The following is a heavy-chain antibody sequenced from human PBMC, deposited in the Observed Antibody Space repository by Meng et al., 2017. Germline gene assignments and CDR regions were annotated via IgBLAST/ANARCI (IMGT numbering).Heavy chain of an antibody. V-gene: IGHV7-4-1*02. CDR2: IDTKTGNP. J-gene: IGHJ4*02. CDR3: TRDGYSDCSRTSCFDS. D-gene: IGHD2-2*01. CDR1: GYTLTSYA. Sequence: QVLLVQSESELRKPGASVKVSCKASGYTLTSYAINWLRQAPGQGLQWMGWIDTKTGNPTYVPGFTGRLVFSLDTSVSTAYLQISGLKADDTAVYYCTRDGYSDCSRTSCFDSWGQGTLVTVSS.